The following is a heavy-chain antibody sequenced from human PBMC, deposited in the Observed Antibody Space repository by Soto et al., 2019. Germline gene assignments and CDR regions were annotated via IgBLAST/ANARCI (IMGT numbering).Heavy chain of an antibody. CDR2: ISSSSSTI. D-gene: IGHD3-16*01. CDR1: GFTFSSYS. V-gene: IGHV3-48*01. CDR3: ARDLGGPLRIYYYYMDV. J-gene: IGHJ6*03. Sequence: GGSLRLSCAASGFTFSSYSMNWVRQAPGKGLEWVSYISSSSSTIYYADSVKGRFTISRDNAKNSLYLQMNSLRAEDTAVYYCARDLGGPLRIYYYYMDVWGKGTTVTVSS.